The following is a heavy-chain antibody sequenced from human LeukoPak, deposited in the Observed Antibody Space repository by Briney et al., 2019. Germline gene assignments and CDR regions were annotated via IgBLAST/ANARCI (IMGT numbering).Heavy chain of an antibody. CDR2: IIPIFGTA. CDR1: GGTFSSYA. Sequence: SVKVSCKASGGTFSSYAISWVRQAPGQGLEWMGGIIPIFGTANYAQKFQGRVTITADESTSTAYMELSSLRSEDTAVYYCARVLMVYAPGNYYYYMDVWGKGTTVTVSS. V-gene: IGHV1-69*01. CDR3: ARVLMVYAPGNYYYYMDV. J-gene: IGHJ6*03. D-gene: IGHD2-8*01.